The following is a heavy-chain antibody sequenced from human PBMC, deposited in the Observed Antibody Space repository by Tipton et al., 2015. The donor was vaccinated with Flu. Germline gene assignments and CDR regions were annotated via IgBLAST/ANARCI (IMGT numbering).Heavy chain of an antibody. CDR1: GGTFSSYA. CDR3: ARSITIFGVAPDAFDI. Sequence: QSGPEVKKPGSSVKVSCKASGGTFSSYAISWVRQAPGQGLEWMGGIIPIFGTANYAQKFQGRVTITADESTSTAYMELSSLRSEDTAVYYCARSITIFGVAPDAFDIWGQGTMVTVSS. D-gene: IGHD3-3*01. J-gene: IGHJ3*02. CDR2: IIPIFGTA. V-gene: IGHV1-69*01.